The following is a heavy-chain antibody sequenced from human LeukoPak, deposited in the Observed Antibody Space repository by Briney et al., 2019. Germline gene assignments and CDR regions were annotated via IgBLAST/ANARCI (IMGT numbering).Heavy chain of an antibody. D-gene: IGHD5-12*01. CDR1: AGSISSSSHH. CDR2: IYYGRTT. CDR3: VRHDGRGGATMGALDS. V-gene: IGHV4-39*01. J-gene: IGHJ4*02. Sequence: SETLSLTCTVSAGSISSSSHHWGWIRQSPGKGLEWIGSIYYGRTTYYNPSLNSRVAISVVTSKNQFSLQLNSVTAADTAVYYCVRHDGRGGATMGALDSWGQGSLVTVSS.